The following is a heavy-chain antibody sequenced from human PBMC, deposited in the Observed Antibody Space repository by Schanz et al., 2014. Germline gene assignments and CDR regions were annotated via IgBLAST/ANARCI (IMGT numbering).Heavy chain of an antibody. CDR2: IWYDGSNK. J-gene: IGHJ4*02. V-gene: IGHV3-33*01. Sequence: QVQLVESGGGVVQPGRSLRLSCAASGFIFSSYGLHWVRQAPGKGLEWVAFIWYDGSNKYYADSVKGRFTISRDNSKNTLYLQMNSLRAEDTSVYFCARDRGYCSGGSCLTFDYWGQGTQVTVSS. CDR3: ARDRGYCSGGSCLTFDY. D-gene: IGHD2-15*01. CDR1: GFIFSSYG.